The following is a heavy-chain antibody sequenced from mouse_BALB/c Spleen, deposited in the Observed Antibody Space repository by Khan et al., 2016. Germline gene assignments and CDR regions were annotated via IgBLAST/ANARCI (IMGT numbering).Heavy chain of an antibody. CDR2: INPNNGDS. V-gene: IGHV1-26*01. Sequence: VQLQQSGPELVKPGASVKMSCKASGYTFTDYYMKWVTQSHGKSLEWIGDINPNNGDSFYNQKFRGKAALTVDKSSSTAYMQLNSLTSEDSSVYYCARGYFDFWGAGTTVTVSS. J-gene: IGHJ1*01. CDR1: GYTFTDYY. CDR3: ARGYFDF.